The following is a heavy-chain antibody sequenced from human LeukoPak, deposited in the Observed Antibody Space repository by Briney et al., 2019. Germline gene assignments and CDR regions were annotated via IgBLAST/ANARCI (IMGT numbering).Heavy chain of an antibody. CDR1: GGSISSYY. CDR3: ASLEESSGYFDY. J-gene: IGHJ4*02. CDR2: IYHSGGT. Sequence: SETLSLTCTVSGGSISSYYWSWIRQPPGKGLEWIGYIYHSGGTNYNPSLKSRVTISVDTSKNQFTLKLSSVTAADTAVYYCASLEESSGYFDYWGQGTLVTVSS. D-gene: IGHD3-16*01. V-gene: IGHV4-59*01.